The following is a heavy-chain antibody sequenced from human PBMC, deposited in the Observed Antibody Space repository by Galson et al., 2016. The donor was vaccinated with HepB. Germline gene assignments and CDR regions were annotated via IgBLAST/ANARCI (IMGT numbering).Heavy chain of an antibody. D-gene: IGHD5-12*01. J-gene: IGHJ3*01. CDR3: SREPGYGGASAAFDV. Sequence: SLRLSCAASGFIFSNCPMHWVRQAPGKGLEWVAVIWHDGSSQFYGDSVKGRFTISRDNSNNTLFLQTNNLRVEDTALYYCSREPGYGGASAAFDVWGRGTRVTVSS. CDR2: IWHDGSSQ. V-gene: IGHV3-33*01. CDR1: GFIFSNCP.